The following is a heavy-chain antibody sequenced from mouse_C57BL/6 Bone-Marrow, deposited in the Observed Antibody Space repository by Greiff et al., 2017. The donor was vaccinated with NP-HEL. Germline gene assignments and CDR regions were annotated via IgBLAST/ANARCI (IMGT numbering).Heavy chain of an antibody. D-gene: IGHD2-3*01. Sequence: EVKLVESGGGLVKPGGSLKLSCAASGFTFSDYGMHWVRQAPEKGLEWVAYISSGSSPIYYADTVKGRFTISRDNAKNTLFLQMTSLRSEDTAMYYCARGRWLLPWFAYWGQGTLVTVSA. CDR3: ARGRWLLPWFAY. J-gene: IGHJ3*01. CDR1: GFTFSDYG. CDR2: ISSGSSPI. V-gene: IGHV5-17*01.